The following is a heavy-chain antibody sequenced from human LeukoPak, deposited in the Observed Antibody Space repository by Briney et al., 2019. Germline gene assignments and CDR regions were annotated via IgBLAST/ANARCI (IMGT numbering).Heavy chain of an antibody. CDR2: IYYSGST. V-gene: IGHV4-30-4*08. CDR3: ARDGSGSYDAFDI. CDR1: GGSISSGDYY. Sequence: SETLSLTCTVSGGSISSGDYYWSWIRQPPGKGLEWIGYIYYSGSTYYNPSLKSRVTISVDTSKNQFSLKPSSVTAADTAVYYCARDGSGSYDAFDIWGQGTMVTVSS. J-gene: IGHJ3*02. D-gene: IGHD3-10*01.